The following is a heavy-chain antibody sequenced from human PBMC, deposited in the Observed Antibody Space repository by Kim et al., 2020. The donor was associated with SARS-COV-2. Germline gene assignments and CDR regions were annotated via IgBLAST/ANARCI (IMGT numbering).Heavy chain of an antibody. D-gene: IGHD5-12*01. J-gene: IGHJ6*02. V-gene: IGHV4-34*01. Sequence: SRVTISVDTSKNQFSLKLSSVTAADTAVYYCARLIVATIARNYYYYGMDVWGQGTTVTVSS. CDR3: ARLIVATIARNYYYYGMDV.